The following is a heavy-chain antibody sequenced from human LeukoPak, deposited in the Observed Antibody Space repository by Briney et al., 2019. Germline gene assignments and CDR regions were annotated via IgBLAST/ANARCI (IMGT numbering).Heavy chain of an antibody. CDR1: GFTFSSYA. D-gene: IGHD2-21*02. CDR2: ISGSGGST. J-gene: IGHJ6*02. Sequence: GGSLRLSCAASGFTFSSYAMSWVRQAPGKGLEWVSAISGSGGSTYYADSVKGRFTISRDNSKNTLYLQMNSLRAEDTAVYHCAKDGVVTPNRNYYYYGMDVWGQGTTVTVSS. V-gene: IGHV3-23*01. CDR3: AKDGVVTPNRNYYYYGMDV.